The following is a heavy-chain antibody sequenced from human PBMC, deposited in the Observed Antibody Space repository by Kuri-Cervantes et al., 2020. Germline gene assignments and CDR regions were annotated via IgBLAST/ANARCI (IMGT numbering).Heavy chain of an antibody. CDR3: ARGGGSSWPTFEF. J-gene: IGHJ4*02. CDR2: IYHSGST. V-gene: IGHV4-61*01. Sequence: GSLRLSCTVSGGSVSSGSYYWSWIRQPPGKGLEWIGYIYHSGSTHYNPSLKTRVTISVDMSKNQFSLQLSSVTAADTAVYYCARGGGSSWPTFEFWGQGTLVTVSS. D-gene: IGHD6-13*01. CDR1: GGSVSSGSYY.